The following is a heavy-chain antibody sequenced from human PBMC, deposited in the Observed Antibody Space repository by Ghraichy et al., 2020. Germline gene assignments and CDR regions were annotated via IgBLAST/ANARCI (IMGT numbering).Heavy chain of an antibody. V-gene: IGHV3-53*01. CDR2: IYTGGST. CDR3: ASLASCGADCLAGYFHH. D-gene: IGHD2-21*02. Sequence: ETLSLTCAASGITVSDNYMGWVRQAPGEGLEWVSVIYTGGSTYYPDSVKGRFTISRDNSKNTLFLHMDSLRAEDTAVYYCASLASCGADCLAGYFHHWGQGTLVAVSS. CDR1: GITVSDNY. J-gene: IGHJ1*01.